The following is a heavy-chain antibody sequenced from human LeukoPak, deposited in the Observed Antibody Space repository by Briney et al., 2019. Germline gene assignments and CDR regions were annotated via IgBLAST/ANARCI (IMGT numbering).Heavy chain of an antibody. Sequence: GGSLRLSCAASGFTFRRYTMTWVRQAPGRELEWVSSISSNSAYIYYADSLRGRLTISRDNAKNSLYLQVDSLGADDTAVYYCAREGGFHYDSSGDAFDIWGQGTMVTVSS. J-gene: IGHJ3*02. CDR2: ISSNSAYI. CDR3: AREGGFHYDSSGDAFDI. CDR1: GFTFRRYT. V-gene: IGHV3-21*01. D-gene: IGHD3-22*01.